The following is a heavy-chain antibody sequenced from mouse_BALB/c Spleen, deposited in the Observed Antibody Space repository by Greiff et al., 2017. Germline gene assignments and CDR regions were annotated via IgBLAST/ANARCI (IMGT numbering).Heavy chain of an antibody. CDR2: ISNGGGST. Sequence: EVQLMESGAGLVQPGGSLKLSCAASGFTFSSYNMSWVRQTPEQRLEWVAYISNGGGSTYYPDTVKGRFTISRDNATNTLYLQMSSLKSEDTAMYYRARHALYGCDVSDAMDYWGQGTSVTVSS. CDR3: ARHALYGCDVSDAMDY. J-gene: IGHJ4*01. V-gene: IGHV5-12-2*01. CDR1: GFTFSSYN. D-gene: IGHD2-2*01.